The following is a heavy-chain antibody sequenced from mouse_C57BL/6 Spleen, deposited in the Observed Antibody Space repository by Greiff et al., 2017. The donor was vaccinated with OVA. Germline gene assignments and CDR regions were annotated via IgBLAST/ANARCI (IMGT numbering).Heavy chain of an antibody. CDR1: GYAFTNYL. CDR2: INPGSGGT. CDR3: ARESSNYAYFDV. V-gene: IGHV1-54*01. J-gene: IGHJ1*03. Sequence: VQLQQSGAELVRPGTSVKVSCKASGYAFTNYLIEWVKQRPGQGLEWIGVINPGSGGTNYNEKFKGKATLTADKSSSTAYMQLSSLTSEDSAVYFCARESSNYAYFDVWGTGTTVTVSS. D-gene: IGHD2-5*01.